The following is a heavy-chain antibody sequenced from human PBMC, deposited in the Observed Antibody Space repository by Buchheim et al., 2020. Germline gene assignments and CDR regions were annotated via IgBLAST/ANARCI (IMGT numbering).Heavy chain of an antibody. Sequence: QVQLQESGPGLVKPSETLSLTCTVSGGSISSYYWSWIRQPPGKGLEWIGYIYYSGSTNYNPSLKSRVTISVDTYKNQFSLKLSAVTAADTAVYNGARHNTGIVVVPAAMGRDAFDIWGQGT. CDR3: ARHNTGIVVVPAAMGRDAFDI. CDR1: GGSISSYY. J-gene: IGHJ3*02. V-gene: IGHV4-59*08. D-gene: IGHD2-2*01. CDR2: IYYSGST.